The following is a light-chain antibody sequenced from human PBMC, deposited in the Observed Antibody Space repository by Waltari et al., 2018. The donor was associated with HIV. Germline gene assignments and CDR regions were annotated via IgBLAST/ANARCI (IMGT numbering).Light chain of an antibody. CDR1: LSVNSGY. CDR2: DTS. Sequence: EIVLAQSPVTLPLSPGERVTLSYRASLSVNSGYLAWYQQRPGQAPRLLIFDTSRRASGIPDRFSGGGSGTDFTLTISRLEPEDFSVYYCQQYGNSRPCTLGQGTKLEVK. J-gene: IGKJ2*02. CDR3: QQYGNSRPCT. V-gene: IGKV3-20*01.